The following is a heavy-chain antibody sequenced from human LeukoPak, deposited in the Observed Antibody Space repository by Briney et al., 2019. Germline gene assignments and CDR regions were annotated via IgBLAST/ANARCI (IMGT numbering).Heavy chain of an antibody. CDR2: IYYSGST. D-gene: IGHD3-10*01. J-gene: IGHJ4*02. Sequence: SEPLSLTCTVSGGSVSSGSYYWSWIRQPPGKGLEWIGYIYYSGSTNYNPSLKSRVTISVDTSKNQFSLKLSSVTAADTAVYYCARDSSYGSGSLDYWGQGTLANVSS. CDR1: GGSVSSGSYY. CDR3: ARDSSYGSGSLDY. V-gene: IGHV4-61*01.